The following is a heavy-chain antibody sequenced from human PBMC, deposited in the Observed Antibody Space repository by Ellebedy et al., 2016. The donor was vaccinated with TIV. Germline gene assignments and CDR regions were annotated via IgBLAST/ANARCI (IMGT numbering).Heavy chain of an antibody. CDR3: RPGHYSDA. V-gene: IGHV3-23*01. CDR2: LTADGRST. J-gene: IGHJ4*02. Sequence: GGSLRLSXAASGFSLSNSFMSWIRQAPGKGLEWVSTLTADGRSTYFADSVKGRSTISRDNSKNTVYLQMNSLRSEDTAVYYCRPGHYSDAWGQGTLVTVSS. CDR1: GFSLSNSF.